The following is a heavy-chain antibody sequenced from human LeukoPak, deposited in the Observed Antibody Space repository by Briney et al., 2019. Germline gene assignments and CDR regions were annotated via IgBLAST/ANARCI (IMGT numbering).Heavy chain of an antibody. Sequence: PSETLSLTCTVSGGSISSYYWSWIRQPAGKGLEWIGRIYTSGSTNYNPFLKSRVTMSVDTSKNQFSLKLSSVTAADTAVYYCARDLYYDFWSGYPRGFDPWGQGTLVTVSS. J-gene: IGHJ5*02. D-gene: IGHD3-3*01. CDR3: ARDLYYDFWSGYPRGFDP. CDR2: IYTSGST. V-gene: IGHV4-4*07. CDR1: GGSISSYY.